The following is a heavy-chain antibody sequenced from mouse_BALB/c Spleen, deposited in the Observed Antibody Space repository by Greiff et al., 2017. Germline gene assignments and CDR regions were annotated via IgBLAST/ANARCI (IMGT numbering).Heavy chain of an antibody. CDR1: GYSFTGYY. D-gene: IGHD1-2*01. V-gene: IGHV1-31*01. CDR2: INPYNGAT. CDR3: ARSSITTAYFDY. J-gene: IGHJ2*01. Sequence: EVQLQQSGPELVKPGASVKISCKASGYSFTGYYMHWVKQSHVKSLEWIGRINPYNGATSYNQNFKDKASLTVDKSSSTAYMELHSLTSEDSAVYYCARSSITTAYFDYWGQGTTLTVSS.